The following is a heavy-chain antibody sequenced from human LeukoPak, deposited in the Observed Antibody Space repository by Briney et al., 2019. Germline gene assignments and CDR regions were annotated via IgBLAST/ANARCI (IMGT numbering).Heavy chain of an antibody. CDR1: GFTFSSYW. Sequence: GGSLRLSCAASGFTFSSYWMSWVRQAPGKGLEWVANIKQDGSEKYYVDSVKGRFTISRDNAKNSLYLQMNSLRAEDTAVYYCAREYCSGGSCYWESYYFDYWGQGTLVTVSS. J-gene: IGHJ4*02. CDR3: AREYCSGGSCYWESYYFDY. V-gene: IGHV3-7*01. D-gene: IGHD2-15*01. CDR2: IKQDGSEK.